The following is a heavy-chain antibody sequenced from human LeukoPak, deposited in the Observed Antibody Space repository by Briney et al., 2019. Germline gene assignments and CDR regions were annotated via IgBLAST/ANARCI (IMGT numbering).Heavy chain of an antibody. D-gene: IGHD6-19*01. CDR2: IQPDGSEK. Sequence: PGGSLRLSCAASGFTFSSYAMTWVRQAPGKGLEWVATIQPDGSEKYYSDSVKGRFTISRDNSRDSVYLQMNSLRDDDTSIYYCARDASALYWGRGTLVTVSS. CDR3: ARDASALY. V-gene: IGHV3-7*01. CDR1: GFTFSSYA. J-gene: IGHJ4*02.